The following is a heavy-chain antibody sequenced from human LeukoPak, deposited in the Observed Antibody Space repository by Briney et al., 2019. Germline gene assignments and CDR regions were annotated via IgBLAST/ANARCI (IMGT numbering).Heavy chain of an antibody. V-gene: IGHV4-34*01. CDR3: ARGMIITIFGVVHDY. CDR1: YY. D-gene: IGHD3-3*01. J-gene: IGHJ4*02. Sequence: YYWSWXRXPPGMGLEWIGEINHSGSTNYNPSLKSRVTISVDTSKNQFSLKLSSVTAADTAVYYCARGMIITIFGVVHDYWGQGTLVTVSS. CDR2: INHSGST.